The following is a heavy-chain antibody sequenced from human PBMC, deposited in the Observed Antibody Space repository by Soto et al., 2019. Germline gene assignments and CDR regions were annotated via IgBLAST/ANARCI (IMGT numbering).Heavy chain of an antibody. Sequence: QVQLQQWGAGLLKPSETLSLTCAVYGGSFSGYYWSWIRQPPGKGLEWIGEINHSGSTNYNPSLKSRVTIAVDTSKNQFSLELSSVTAADTAVYYCARGCTLNDDPYDYIWGSYRYIGTYFDYWGQGTLVTVSS. CDR2: INHSGST. D-gene: IGHD3-16*02. J-gene: IGHJ4*02. CDR1: GGSFSGYY. V-gene: IGHV4-34*01. CDR3: ARGCTLNDDPYDYIWGSYRYIGTYFDY.